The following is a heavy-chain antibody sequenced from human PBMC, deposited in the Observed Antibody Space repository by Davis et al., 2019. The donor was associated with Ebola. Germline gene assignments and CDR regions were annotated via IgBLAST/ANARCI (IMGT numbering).Heavy chain of an antibody. J-gene: IGHJ6*02. CDR1: GGSISSSSYY. CDR3: ARRARYCSGGSCYGLDV. V-gene: IGHV4-39*01. Sequence: GSLRLSCTVSGGSISSSSYYWGWIRQPPGKGLEWIGSIYYSGSTYYNPSLQSRVTISVDTSKNQFSLKLSSVTAADTAVYYCARRARYCSGGSCYGLDVWGQGTTVTVSS. CDR2: IYYSGST. D-gene: IGHD2-15*01.